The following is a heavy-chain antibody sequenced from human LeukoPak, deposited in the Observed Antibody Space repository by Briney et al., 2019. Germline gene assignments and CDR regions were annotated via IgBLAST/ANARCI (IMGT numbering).Heavy chain of an antibody. CDR2: IYYSGST. CDR1: GGSVRSGSYY. Sequence: SETLSLTCTVSGGSVRSGSYYWSWIRQPPGKGLEWIGYIYYSGSTNYNPSLRSRVTISVYTSKNQFSLKLSSVTAADTAVYYCARGYYGSGSSFDYWSQGTLVTVSS. J-gene: IGHJ4*02. D-gene: IGHD3-10*01. CDR3: ARGYYGSGSSFDY. V-gene: IGHV4-61*01.